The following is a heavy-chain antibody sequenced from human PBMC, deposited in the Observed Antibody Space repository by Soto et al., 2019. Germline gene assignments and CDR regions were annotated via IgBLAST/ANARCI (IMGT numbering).Heavy chain of an antibody. CDR3: AHKPSVYGSGNYLGFHFDS. Sequence: QITLKESGPTLVKPTQPLTLTCTFSGFSLNNSGVGVGWIRQPPGKALEWLALIFWDDEKRYRPSLRSRLTITKDTSNNQVVLTMNNMDPVDTARYYCAHKPSVYGSGNYLGFHFDSWGQGTLVTVSS. CDR2: IFWDDEK. D-gene: IGHD3-10*01. J-gene: IGHJ4*02. V-gene: IGHV2-5*02. CDR1: GFSLNNSGVG.